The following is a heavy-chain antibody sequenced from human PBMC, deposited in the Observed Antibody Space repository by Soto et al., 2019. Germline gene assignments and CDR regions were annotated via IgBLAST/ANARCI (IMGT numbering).Heavy chain of an antibody. CDR2: ISSNGVGT. CDR1: GFTLSGYA. J-gene: IGHJ6*03. D-gene: IGHD6-6*01. CDR3: ARRARPDFYYMDV. Sequence: EVQLAESGGGLAQPGGSLRLSCAASGFTLSGYAMDWVRQAPGKGLEYVSGISSNGVGTYYANSVQGRFTISRVNSKNTVYLQMGSLRPEDMAVYYCARRARPDFYYMDVWGKGTTVTVS. V-gene: IGHV3-64*01.